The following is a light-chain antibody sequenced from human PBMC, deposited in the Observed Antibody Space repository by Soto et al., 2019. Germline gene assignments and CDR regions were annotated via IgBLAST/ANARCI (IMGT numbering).Light chain of an antibody. Sequence: EIVMTQSPLSLPVTPVEPASISCRSSKSLLHSSGYNYVDWYLQKPGQSPQLLISLGSNRASGVPDRFSGSGSGTDFTLKISRVEAEDVGVYYCMQALQTRTFGQGTKVDIK. CDR1: KSLLHSSGYNY. CDR3: MQALQTRT. V-gene: IGKV2-28*01. J-gene: IGKJ1*01. CDR2: LGS.